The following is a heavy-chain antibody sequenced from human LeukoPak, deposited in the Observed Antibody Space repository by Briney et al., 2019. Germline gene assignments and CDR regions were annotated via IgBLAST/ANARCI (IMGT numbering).Heavy chain of an antibody. V-gene: IGHV4-34*01. CDR1: VGSFIGYY. CDR3: ARGYYGSGSHCCHMDV. J-gene: IGHJ6*03. D-gene: IGHD3-10*01. CDR2: INHSGST. Sequence: SETLSVTCAVYVGSFIGYYWSWIRQPLGKGLEWIGEINHSGSTNYNSSLKSRVTISVDTSKNQFSLKLSSVTAADTAVYYCARGYYGSGSHCCHMDVWGKGTTITVS.